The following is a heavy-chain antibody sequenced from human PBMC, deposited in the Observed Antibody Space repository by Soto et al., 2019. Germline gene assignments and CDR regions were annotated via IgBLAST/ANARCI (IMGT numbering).Heavy chain of an antibody. CDR2: IIPIFGTA. Sequence: SVKVSCKASGGTFSSYAISWVRQAPGQGLEWMGGIIPIFGTANYAQKFQGRVTITADESTSTAYMELSSLRSEDTAVYYCAREVWKLRTVVTPGHWFDPWGQGTLVTVSS. CDR3: AREVWKLRTVVTPGHWFDP. D-gene: IGHD2-21*02. J-gene: IGHJ5*02. CDR1: GGTFSSYA. V-gene: IGHV1-69*13.